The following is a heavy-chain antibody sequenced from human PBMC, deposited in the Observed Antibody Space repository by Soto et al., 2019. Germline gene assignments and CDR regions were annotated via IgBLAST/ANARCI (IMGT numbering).Heavy chain of an antibody. CDR3: AKERDYGSGSYYTFDY. CDR2: IYNSGST. V-gene: IGHV4-4*08. CDR1: GGSISSYY. Sequence: SDTLSLTCTVSGGSISSYYWSWIRQPPGKGLEWIGYIYNSGSTNYNPSLKSRVTISVDTSKNQFSLKLSSVTAADTAVYYCAKERDYGSGSYYTFDYWGQGTLVTVSS. D-gene: IGHD3-10*01. J-gene: IGHJ4*02.